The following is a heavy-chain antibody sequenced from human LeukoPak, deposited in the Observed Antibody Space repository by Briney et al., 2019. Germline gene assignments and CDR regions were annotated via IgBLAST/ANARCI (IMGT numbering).Heavy chain of an antibody. CDR3: SKWGDYDVLTGYYDSDF. J-gene: IGHJ4*02. V-gene: IGHV3-23*01. CDR1: GFTLSSYA. CDR2: ISGSGGST. D-gene: IGHD3-9*01. Sequence: GGPLRLSCAASGFTLSSYAMSWVRQAPGKGLEWVSAISGSGGSTYYADSVKGRFTISRDNSKNSLFLQMNSLRVEDTALYYCSKWGDYDVLTGYYDSDFWGQGTLVTVSA.